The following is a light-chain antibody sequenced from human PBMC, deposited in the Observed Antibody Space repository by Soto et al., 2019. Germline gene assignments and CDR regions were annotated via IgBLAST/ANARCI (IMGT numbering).Light chain of an antibody. CDR1: QGIRND. CDR2: GAS. J-gene: IGKJ2*01. CDR3: RQDYNYPRT. V-gene: IGKV1-6*01. Sequence: AIQMTQSPSSLSASVGDRVTITCRASQGIRNDLGWYQHKPGKAPKLMIYGASTLQSGVPSRFSVSGAGTYFTLTISSLQPEDFATYYCRQDYNYPRTFGPGTKLEIK.